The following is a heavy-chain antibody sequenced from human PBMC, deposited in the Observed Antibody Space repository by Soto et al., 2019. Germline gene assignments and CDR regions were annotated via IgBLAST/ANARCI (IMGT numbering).Heavy chain of an antibody. CDR1: GYTFTSYA. CDR2: INAGNGNT. J-gene: IGHJ4*02. D-gene: IGHD6-13*01. V-gene: IGHV1-3*01. Sequence: ASVKVSCKASGYTFTSYAMSWVRQAPGQRLEWMGWINAGNGNTKYSQKFQGRFTISRDNAKNSLFLQMNSLRDEDTAVYYCARDPSYGSSWYYYFDYWGQGTPVTV. CDR3: ARDPSYGSSWYYYFDY.